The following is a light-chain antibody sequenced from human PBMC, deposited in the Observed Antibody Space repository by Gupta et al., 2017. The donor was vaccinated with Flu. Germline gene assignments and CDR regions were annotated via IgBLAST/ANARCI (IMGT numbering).Light chain of an antibody. CDR1: HFISNY. CDR2: NTS. CDR3: QQRNSTPRT. V-gene: IGKV1-39*01. Sequence: DIQMTQSPSSLSASVGDRVTVTCRTSHFISNYLNWYQQKAGEAPRLLIYNTSKLQSGVPSRFSGSGSGTDFTLTISSLQPEDFATYYCQQRNSTPRTFGQGTKVEIK. J-gene: IGKJ1*01.